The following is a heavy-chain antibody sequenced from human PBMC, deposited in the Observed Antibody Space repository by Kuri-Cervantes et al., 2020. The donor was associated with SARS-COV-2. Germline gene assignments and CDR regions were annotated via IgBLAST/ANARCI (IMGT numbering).Heavy chain of an antibody. Sequence: GESLKISCAASGFTFSSYAMSWVRQAPGKGLEWVSAISGSGGSTYYADSVKGRFTISRDNSKNTLYLQMNSLRAEDTAVYYCAKSYDFWSGYYRPYYYYGMDVWGQGTTVTVSS. V-gene: IGHV3-23*01. D-gene: IGHD3-3*01. J-gene: IGHJ6*02. CDR2: ISGSGGST. CDR1: GFTFSSYA. CDR3: AKSYDFWSGYYRPYYYYGMDV.